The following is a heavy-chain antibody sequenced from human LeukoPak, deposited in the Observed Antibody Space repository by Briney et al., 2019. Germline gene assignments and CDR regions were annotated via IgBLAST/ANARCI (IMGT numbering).Heavy chain of an antibody. CDR3: ARAGKRIAAAGYFDY. CDR2: INHSGST. CDR1: GGSFSGYY. D-gene: IGHD6-13*01. J-gene: IGHJ4*02. Sequence: PSETLSLTCAVYGGSFSGYYWSWIRQPPGKGLEWIGEINHSGSTNYNPSPKSRVTISVDTSKNQFSLKLSSVTAADTAVYYCARAGKRIAAAGYFDYWGQGTLVAVSS. V-gene: IGHV4-34*01.